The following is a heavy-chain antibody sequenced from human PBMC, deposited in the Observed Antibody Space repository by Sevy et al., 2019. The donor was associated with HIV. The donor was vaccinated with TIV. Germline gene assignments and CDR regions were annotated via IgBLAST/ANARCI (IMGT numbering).Heavy chain of an antibody. CDR1: GFSLTTSGLG. D-gene: IGHD3-22*01. V-gene: IGHV2-5*01. CDR2: IYWSDDR. CDR3: AHTSYYDRLETPYDAFDI. Sequence: SGPTLVKPTQTLTLTCTFSGFSLTTSGLGVGWIRQPPGKALEWLAVIYWSDDRRYNPSLKSRLTITKDTSKNQVVLTMTNMDPVDTATYYCAHTSYYDRLETPYDAFDIWGQGTTVTVSS. J-gene: IGHJ3*02.